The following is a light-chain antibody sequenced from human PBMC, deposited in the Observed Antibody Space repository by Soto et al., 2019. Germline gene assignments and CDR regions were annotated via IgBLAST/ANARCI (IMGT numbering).Light chain of an antibody. CDR2: EVS. V-gene: IGLV2-14*01. J-gene: IGLJ3*02. CDR3: SSYTSSSTLV. Sequence: QSALTQPASVSGSPGQSITISCTGTSSDVGGYNYVSRYQQHPGKAPKLMIYEVSNWPSGVSNRFSGSKSGNTASLTISGLQAEDEADYYCSSYTSSSTLVFGGGTKLTVL. CDR1: SSDVGGYNY.